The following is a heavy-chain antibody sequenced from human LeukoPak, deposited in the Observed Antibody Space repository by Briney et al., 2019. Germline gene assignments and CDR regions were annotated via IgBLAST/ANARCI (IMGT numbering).Heavy chain of an antibody. CDR3: ARLGYSSSWHFDY. CDR1: GGSISSSSYY. Sequence: PSETLSLTCTVSGGSISSSSYYWGWIRQPPGKGLEWIGSIYYSGSTYYNPSLKSRVTISVDTSKNQFSLKLSSVTAAATAVYYCARLGYSSSWHFDYWGQGTLVTVSS. CDR2: IYYSGST. D-gene: IGHD6-13*01. J-gene: IGHJ4*02. V-gene: IGHV4-39*01.